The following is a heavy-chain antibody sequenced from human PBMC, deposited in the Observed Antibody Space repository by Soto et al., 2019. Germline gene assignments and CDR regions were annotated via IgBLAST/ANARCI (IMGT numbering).Heavy chain of an antibody. J-gene: IGHJ4*02. CDR3: ARVNSIVGATKNFDY. V-gene: IGHV1-18*04. D-gene: IGHD1-26*01. Sequence: ASVKVSCKASGYTFTSYGISWVRQAPGQGLEWMGWISAYNGYTNYAQKLQGSVTMTTDTSTSTAYMELRSLRSDDTAVYYCARVNSIVGATKNFDYWGQGTLVTVSS. CDR1: GYTFTSYG. CDR2: ISAYNGYT.